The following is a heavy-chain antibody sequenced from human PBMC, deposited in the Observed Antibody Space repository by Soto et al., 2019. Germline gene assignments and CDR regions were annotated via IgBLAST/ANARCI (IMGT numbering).Heavy chain of an antibody. V-gene: IGHV1-18*01. D-gene: IGHD3-16*01. CDR1: GYIFVNYG. CDR3: VTVANYVTPPPQDV. J-gene: IGHJ6*04. CDR2: ISPYTGNT. Sequence: QVQLVQSGDEVKKPGASVKVSCKASGYIFVNYGIAWVRQAPGQGLEWMGWISPYTGNTHSASKVQGRLTMTTDTDKRTAYVDLGSLTSDDTAVYYGVTVANYVTPPPQDVWGKGTTVTVSS.